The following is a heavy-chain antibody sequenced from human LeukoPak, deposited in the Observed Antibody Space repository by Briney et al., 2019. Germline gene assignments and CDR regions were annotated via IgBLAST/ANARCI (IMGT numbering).Heavy chain of an antibody. Sequence: GGSLRLSCAASGFTFSNAWMSWVRQVPGKGLEWVGRIKRKTDGGTIDYGAAVKGRFTISRDDSKNTLYLQMDSLKSEDTAVYYCTTYDYGDYYFFYGMDVWGQGTTVTVSS. CDR1: GFTFSNAW. J-gene: IGHJ6*02. V-gene: IGHV3-15*01. CDR3: TTYDYGDYYFFYGMDV. CDR2: IKRKTDGGTI. D-gene: IGHD4-17*01.